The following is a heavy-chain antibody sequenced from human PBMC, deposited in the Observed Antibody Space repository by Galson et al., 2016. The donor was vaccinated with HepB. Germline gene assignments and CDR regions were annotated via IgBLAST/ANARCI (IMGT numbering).Heavy chain of an antibody. CDR3: ARAGVTTEIPNYYYYYGMDV. CDR2: ISSSSSTI. CDR1: GFTFSSYS. J-gene: IGHJ6*04. D-gene: IGHD4-11*01. Sequence: SLRLSCAASGFTFSSYSMNWVRQAPGKGLEWVSYISSSSSTIYYADSVKGRFTISRDNAKNSLYLQMNRLRAEDTAVYYCARAGVTTEIPNYYYYYGMDVWGKGTTVSVSS. V-gene: IGHV3-48*01.